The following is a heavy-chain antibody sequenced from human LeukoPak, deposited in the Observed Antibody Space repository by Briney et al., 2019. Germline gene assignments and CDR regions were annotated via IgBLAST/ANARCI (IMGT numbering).Heavy chain of an antibody. J-gene: IGHJ3*01. CDR2: VYSGVST. D-gene: IGHD3-22*01. CDR3: AGGHSSSSYFNAYHL. Sequence: GGSLRLSCAASEFTVSSNSMSWVRQAPGKGLEWVSGVYSGVSTFYADSVKGRFIISRDNTKNTLYLEMNTLRAEDTAVYYCAGGHSSSSYFNAYHLWGQGTMVTVSS. V-gene: IGHV3-53*01. CDR1: EFTVSSNS.